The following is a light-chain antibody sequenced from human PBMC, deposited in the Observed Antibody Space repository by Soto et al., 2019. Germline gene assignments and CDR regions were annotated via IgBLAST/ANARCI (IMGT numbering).Light chain of an antibody. CDR2: DVS. Sequence: QSALTQPASVSGSPGQSITISCTGTSSDVGGYNYVSWYQQHSGKAPKLMIYDVSNRPSGVSNRFSGSKSGNTASLTISGLQDDDEADYYCGSYASSSTLYVFGTGTKLTVL. CDR3: GSYASSSTLYV. J-gene: IGLJ1*01. CDR1: SSDVGGYNY. V-gene: IGLV2-14*01.